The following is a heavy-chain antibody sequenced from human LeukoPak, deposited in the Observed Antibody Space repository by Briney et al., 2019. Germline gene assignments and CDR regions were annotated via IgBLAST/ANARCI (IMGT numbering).Heavy chain of an antibody. CDR3: ARVGLRYFDWLPRDY. Sequence: ASVKVSCKASGYIFTDYYMHWVRQAPGQELGWMGRINPNSGGTNYAQKFQGRVTITADKSTSTAYMELSSLRSEDTAVYYCARVGLRYFDWLPRDYWGQGTLVTVSS. CDR2: INPNSGGT. V-gene: IGHV1/OR15-1*04. D-gene: IGHD3-9*01. J-gene: IGHJ4*02. CDR1: GYIFTDYY.